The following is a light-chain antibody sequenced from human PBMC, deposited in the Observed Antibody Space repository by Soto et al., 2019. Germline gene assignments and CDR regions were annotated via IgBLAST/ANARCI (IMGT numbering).Light chain of an antibody. CDR2: EVT. V-gene: IGLV2-14*01. CDR3: SSYGGNNNVL. J-gene: IGLJ2*01. Sequence: QSVLTQPASVSGSPGQSITISCTGASSDVGDYNYVSWYQEHPGQVPKLIIFEVTTRPSGVSDRFSGSRSGNTASLTVSGLQAEDEADYYCSSYGGNNNVLFGGGTKLTVL. CDR1: SSDVGDYNY.